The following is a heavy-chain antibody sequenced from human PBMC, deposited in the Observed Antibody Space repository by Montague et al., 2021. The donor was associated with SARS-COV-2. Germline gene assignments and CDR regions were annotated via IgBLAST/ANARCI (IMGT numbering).Heavy chain of an antibody. D-gene: IGHD6-13*01. CDR2: IHQDGNWI. J-gene: IGHJ5*01. CDR3: ARDPGIPSAGTVGHFDS. V-gene: IGHV3-7*01. Sequence: SLRLSCSASGFTFSNYWMNWVRQAPGKGPEWVANIHQDGNWIYYMDSVRGRFTISRDNARNSLYLQMSSLRDDDTAIYYCARDPGIPSAGTVGHFDSWGQGILVPVSP. CDR1: GFTFSNYW.